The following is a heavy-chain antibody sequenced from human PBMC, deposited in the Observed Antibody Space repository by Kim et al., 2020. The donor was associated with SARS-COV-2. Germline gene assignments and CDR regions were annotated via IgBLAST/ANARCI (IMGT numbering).Heavy chain of an antibody. J-gene: IGHJ3*02. CDR1: GFTFSSYA. CDR3: APLPATYYYDSNAFDI. D-gene: IGHD3-22*01. CDR2: ISGSGGST. V-gene: IGHV3-23*01. Sequence: GGSLRLSCAASGFTFSSYAMSWVRQAPGKGLEWVSAISGSGGSTYYADSVKGRFTISRDNSKNTLYLQMNSLRAEDTAVYYCAPLPATYYYDSNAFDIWGQGTMVTVSS.